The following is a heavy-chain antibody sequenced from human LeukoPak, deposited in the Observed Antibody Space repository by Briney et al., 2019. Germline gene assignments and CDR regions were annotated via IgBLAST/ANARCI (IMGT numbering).Heavy chain of an antibody. Sequence: PSETLSLTCAVYGGSFSGYYWSWIRQPPGKRLEWIGEINHSGSTNYNPSLKSRVTISVDTSKNQFSLKLSSVAAADTAVYYCARGVVECGGDCSTAADGGDYWGQGTLVTVSS. V-gene: IGHV4-34*01. D-gene: IGHD2-21*02. J-gene: IGHJ4*02. CDR2: INHSGST. CDR3: ARGVVECGGDCSTAADGGDY. CDR1: GGSFSGYY.